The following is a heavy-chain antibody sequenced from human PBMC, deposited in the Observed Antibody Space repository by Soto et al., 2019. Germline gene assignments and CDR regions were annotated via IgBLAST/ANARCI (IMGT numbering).Heavy chain of an antibody. CDR2: IWYDGSNK. D-gene: IGHD5-12*01. CDR1: GFTFSSYG. Sequence: QVQLVESGGGVVQPGRSLRLSCAASGFTFSSYGMHWVRQAPGKGLEWVAVIWYDGSNKYYADSVKGRFTISRDNSKNTLYLQMNSLRAEDTAVYYCARVLPYDGGDEDPFDYWGQGTLVTVSS. V-gene: IGHV3-33*01. J-gene: IGHJ4*02. CDR3: ARVLPYDGGDEDPFDY.